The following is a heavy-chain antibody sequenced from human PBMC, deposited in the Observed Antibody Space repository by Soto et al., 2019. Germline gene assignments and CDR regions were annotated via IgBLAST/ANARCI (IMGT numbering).Heavy chain of an antibody. CDR1: GGSISSYY. J-gene: IGHJ6*02. V-gene: IGHV4-59*06. CDR3: ARGGLGYCSGGSCYSAELSRYYYGMDV. Sequence: SETLSLTCTVSGGSISSYYWSWIRQHPGKGLEWIGYIYYSGSTYYNPSLKSRVTISVDTSENQFSLKLSSVTAADTAVYYCARGGLGYCSGGSCYSAELSRYYYGMDVWGQGTTVTVSS. CDR2: IYYSGST. D-gene: IGHD2-15*01.